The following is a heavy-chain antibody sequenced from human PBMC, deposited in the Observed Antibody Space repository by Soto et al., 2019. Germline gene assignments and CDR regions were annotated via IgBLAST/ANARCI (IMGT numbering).Heavy chain of an antibody. D-gene: IGHD2-21*02. Sequence: QVQLVQSGAEVKKPGASVKTPCKASGHTLTKYLIHWVRQAPGQGLEWMGMINPTDGDTIYAQKFRDRVSMTRDTSSITVYMELSSLRSEDTAIYYCALVVTAIGAEVTGWFDPWGQGTLVNFSS. CDR1: GHTLTKYL. CDR2: INPTDGDT. CDR3: ALVVTAIGAEVTGWFDP. V-gene: IGHV1-46*01. J-gene: IGHJ5*02.